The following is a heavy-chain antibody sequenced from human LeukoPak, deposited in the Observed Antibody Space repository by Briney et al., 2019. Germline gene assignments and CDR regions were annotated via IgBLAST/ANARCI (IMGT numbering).Heavy chain of an antibody. D-gene: IGHD1-14*01. J-gene: IGHJ4*02. Sequence: ASVKVSCKDSGYTFTDYHIHWVRHAPGQGPEWMGWICPNIGGRNYAQRFEGRVTMSRDTSISTVYMELSSLRSDDTAMYYCARLTGGSETNWGQGTLVTVSA. V-gene: IGHV1-2*02. CDR2: ICPNIGGR. CDR3: ARLTGGSETN. CDR1: GYTFTDYH.